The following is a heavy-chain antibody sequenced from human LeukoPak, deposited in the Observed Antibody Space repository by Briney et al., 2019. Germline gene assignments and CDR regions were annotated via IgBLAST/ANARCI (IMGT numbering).Heavy chain of an antibody. J-gene: IGHJ4*02. D-gene: IGHD6-19*01. V-gene: IGHV3-53*01. CDR1: GFTVSSNY. CDR2: IYSGGST. CDR3: ARDSPLGWLPDY. Sequence: GGSLRLSCAASGFTVSSNYMSWVRQAPGKGLEWVSVIYSGGSTYYADSVKGRFTISRDNSKNTLYLQMNSLRAEDTAVYYCARDSPLGWLPDYWGQGILVIVSS.